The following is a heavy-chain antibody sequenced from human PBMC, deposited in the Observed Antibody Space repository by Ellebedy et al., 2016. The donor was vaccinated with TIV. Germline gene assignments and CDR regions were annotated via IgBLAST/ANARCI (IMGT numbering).Heavy chain of an antibody. CDR3: ASETFNDVDLEIWGVLDI. CDR1: GFTVNSNY. D-gene: IGHD1-1*01. Sequence: GESLKISYSVSGFTVNSNYMSWVRQAPGKGLEWVSLVSVDGTTYYADSVKGRFSISRNISKNTLFLQMNSLRAEDTALYYCASETFNDVDLEIWGVLDIWGRGTLVTVSS. J-gene: IGHJ3*02. V-gene: IGHV3-66*01. CDR2: VSVDGTT.